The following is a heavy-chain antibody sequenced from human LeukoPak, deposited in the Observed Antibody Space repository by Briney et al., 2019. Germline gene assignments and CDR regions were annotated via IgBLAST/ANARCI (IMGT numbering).Heavy chain of an antibody. V-gene: IGHV3-21*01. CDR2: ISSSSSYI. CDR3: AREPDTAYAFDI. D-gene: IGHD5-18*01. CDR1: GFTFSSYS. J-gene: IGHJ3*02. Sequence: AGGSLRLSCAAPGFTFSSYSMNWVRQAPGKGLEWVSSISSSSSYIYYADSVKGRLTISRDNAKNSLYLQMNSLRAEDTAVYYCAREPDTAYAFDIWGQGTMVTVSS.